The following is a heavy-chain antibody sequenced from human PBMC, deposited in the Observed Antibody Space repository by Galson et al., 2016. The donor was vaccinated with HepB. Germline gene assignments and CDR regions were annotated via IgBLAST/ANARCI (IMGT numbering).Heavy chain of an antibody. CDR3: AKGGVPAVYYDYYGMDV. V-gene: IGHV3-23*01. J-gene: IGHJ6*02. CDR2: ISGSGGST. D-gene: IGHD2-2*01. Sequence: SLRLSCAVSGFTFNSSAMTWVRQAPGKGLEWVSGISGSGGSTYYADSVKGRFTISRDNSKNTLYLQMNSLRAEDTAVYYCAKGGVPAVYYDYYGMDVWGQGTTVTV. CDR1: GFTFNSSA.